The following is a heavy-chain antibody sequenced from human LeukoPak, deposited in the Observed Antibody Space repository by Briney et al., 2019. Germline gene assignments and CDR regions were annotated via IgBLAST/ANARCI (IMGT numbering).Heavy chain of an antibody. J-gene: IGHJ6*03. CDR3: ARYRERYYYYMDV. Sequence: GGSLRLSCAASGFTFSDYYMSWIRQAPGKGLEWVSYISSSGGNIYYADSVKGRCTISRDNAKNSLYLQMNSLRAEDTAVYYCARYRERYYYYMDVWGKGTTVTVS. CDR2: ISSSGGNI. D-gene: IGHD3-16*02. CDR1: GFTFSDYY. V-gene: IGHV3-11*04.